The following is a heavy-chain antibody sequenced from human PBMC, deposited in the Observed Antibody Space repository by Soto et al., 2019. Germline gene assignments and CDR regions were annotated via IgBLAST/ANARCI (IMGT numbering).Heavy chain of an antibody. V-gene: IGHV4-39*01. CDR3: ARHLFGDPYYMDV. Sequence: SETLSLTCTVSGGSISSSSYYWGWIRQPPGKGLEWIGSIYYSGSTYYNPSLKSRVTISVDTSKNQFSLKLSSLTAADTAVYYCARHLFGDPYYMDVWGKGTTVTVSS. J-gene: IGHJ6*03. CDR2: IYYSGST. D-gene: IGHD3-10*02. CDR1: GGSISSSSYY.